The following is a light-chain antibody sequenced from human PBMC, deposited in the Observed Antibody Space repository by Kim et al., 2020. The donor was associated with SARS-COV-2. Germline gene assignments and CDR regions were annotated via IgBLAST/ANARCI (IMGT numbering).Light chain of an antibody. CDR2: GAS. CDR3: HQYGSSPWT. CDR1: QTGNSRY. Sequence: APGERATLSCRASQTGNSRYLAWYQQTPGQATRLLIYGASTRAAGIPDRFSGSGSGTDFTLTISRLEPEDFAVYYCHQYGSSPWTSGHGTKVDIK. J-gene: IGKJ1*01. V-gene: IGKV3-20*01.